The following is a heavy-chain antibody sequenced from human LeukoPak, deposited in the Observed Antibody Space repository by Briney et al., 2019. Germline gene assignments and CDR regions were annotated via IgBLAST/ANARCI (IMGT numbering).Heavy chain of an antibody. V-gene: IGHV1-46*01. CDR2: INPSGGST. CDR1: GYTFTSYY. J-gene: IGHJ4*02. D-gene: IGHD2-8*01. Sequence: GASVKVSSKASGYTFTSYYMHWVRQAPGQGLEWMGIINPSGGSTSYAQKFQSRVTMTRDMSTSTVYMELSSLRSEDTAVYYCARRDIVRGFDYWGQGTLVTVSS. CDR3: ARRDIVRGFDY.